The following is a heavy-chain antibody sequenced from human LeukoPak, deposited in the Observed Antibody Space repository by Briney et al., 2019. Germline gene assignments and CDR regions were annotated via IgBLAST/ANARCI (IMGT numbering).Heavy chain of an antibody. V-gene: IGHV3-21*01. D-gene: IGHD5-12*01. CDR1: GFTLSSYS. CDR2: ISRSSAYI. Sequence: GGSLRLSCAASGFTLSSYSMNWVRQAPGKGLEWVSSISRSSAYIYYADSVKGRFTISRDNAKNSLYLQMNSLRAEDTAVYYCARVGHSGYDFWSFDYWGQGTLVTVSS. J-gene: IGHJ4*02. CDR3: ARVGHSGYDFWSFDY.